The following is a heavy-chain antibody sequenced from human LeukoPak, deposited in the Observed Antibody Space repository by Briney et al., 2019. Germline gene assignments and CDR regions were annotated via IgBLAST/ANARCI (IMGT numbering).Heavy chain of an antibody. J-gene: IGHJ4*02. Sequence: PGGSLRLSCAASGFTFSSYSMNWVRQAPGKGLEWVSVIYSGGSTYYADSVKGRFTISRDNSKNTLYLQMNSLRAEDTAVYYCARGMYSSGWYSDYWGQGTLVTVSS. CDR3: ARGMYSSGWYSDY. V-gene: IGHV3-66*01. CDR2: IYSGGST. D-gene: IGHD6-19*01. CDR1: GFTFSSYS.